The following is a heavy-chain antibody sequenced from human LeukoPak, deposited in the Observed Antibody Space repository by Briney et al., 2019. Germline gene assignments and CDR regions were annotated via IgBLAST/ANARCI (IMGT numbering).Heavy chain of an antibody. D-gene: IGHD5-12*01. V-gene: IGHV1-2*02. CDR2: INPNSGGT. CDR1: GYTFTGYY. J-gene: IGHJ4*02. Sequence: GASVKVSCKASGYTFTGYYMHWVRQAPGQGLEWMGWINPNSGGTNYAQKFQGRVTMTRDTSISTAYMELSRLRSDDTAVYYRARESQWLRSGLDYWGQGTLVTVSS. CDR3: ARESQWLRSGLDY.